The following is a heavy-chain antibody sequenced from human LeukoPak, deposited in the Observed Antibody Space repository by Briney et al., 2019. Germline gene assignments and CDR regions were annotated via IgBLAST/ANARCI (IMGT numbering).Heavy chain of an antibody. V-gene: IGHV4-4*07. CDR3: AREVTVTRGYYYGMDV. CDR1: GGSISGYY. Sequence: SETLSLTCTVSGGSISGYYWSWIRQPAGKGLEWIGRIYTSGSTNYNPSLKSRVTMSVDTSKNQFSLKLSSVTAADTAVYYCAREVTVTRGYYYGMDVWGQGTTVTVSS. D-gene: IGHD4-17*01. CDR2: IYTSGST. J-gene: IGHJ6*02.